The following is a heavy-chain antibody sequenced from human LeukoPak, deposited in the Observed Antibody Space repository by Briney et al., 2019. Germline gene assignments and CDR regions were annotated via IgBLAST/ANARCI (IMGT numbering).Heavy chain of an antibody. CDR3: ARAVSGTLGGAFDI. Sequence: ASVTVSCKASGYTFIDYFMHWLRQTPGQGLEGLGWINPNSGVTRYAQKFQGRVTLTRDTAAYMELSSLKYDDTAVYYCARAVSGTLGGAFDIWGQGTAVTVSS. D-gene: IGHD1-14*01. CDR1: GYTFIDYF. J-gene: IGHJ3*02. V-gene: IGHV1-2*02. CDR2: INPNSGVT.